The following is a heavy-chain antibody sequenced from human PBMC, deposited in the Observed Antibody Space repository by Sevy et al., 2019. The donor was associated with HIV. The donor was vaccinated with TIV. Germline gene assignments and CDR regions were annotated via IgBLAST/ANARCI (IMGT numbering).Heavy chain of an antibody. J-gene: IGHJ4*02. D-gene: IGHD6-19*01. V-gene: IGHV3-30-3*01. CDR1: EFMFSTYA. CDR3: ARDAGYSTGWYPLDY. CDR2: ISYDGSSH. Sequence: GGSLRLSCAASEFMFSTYAMHWVRQAPGKGLEWVAVISYDGSSHDYADSVKGRLTISRDNCKNTLFLQMNSLRFEDTAFYYCARDAGYSTGWYPLDYWGQGTLVTVSS.